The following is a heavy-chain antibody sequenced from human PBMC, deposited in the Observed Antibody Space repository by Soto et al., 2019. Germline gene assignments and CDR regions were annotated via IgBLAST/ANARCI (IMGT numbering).Heavy chain of an antibody. V-gene: IGHV3-23*01. Sequence: PGGSLRLSCAASGFTFSSYAMSWVRQAPGKGLEWVSAISGSGGSTYYADSVKGRFTISRDNSKNTLYLQMNSLRAEDTAVYYCANVRYFDWLFSNFDYWGQGTLVTVSS. CDR2: ISGSGGST. J-gene: IGHJ4*02. CDR3: ANVRYFDWLFSNFDY. D-gene: IGHD3-9*01. CDR1: GFTFSSYA.